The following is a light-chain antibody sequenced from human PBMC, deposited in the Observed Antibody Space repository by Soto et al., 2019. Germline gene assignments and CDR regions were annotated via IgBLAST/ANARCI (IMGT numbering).Light chain of an antibody. CDR1: SSDIGGYNY. Sequence: QSALTQPASVSGSPGQSITISCTGTSSDIGGYNYVSWYQQHPGKAPKLMIYEVTNRPSGVSNRFSGFKSGNTASLTISGLQAEDEADYYCSSYTDSILVFGGGTKLTVL. CDR3: SSYTDSILV. V-gene: IGLV2-14*01. CDR2: EVT. J-gene: IGLJ3*02.